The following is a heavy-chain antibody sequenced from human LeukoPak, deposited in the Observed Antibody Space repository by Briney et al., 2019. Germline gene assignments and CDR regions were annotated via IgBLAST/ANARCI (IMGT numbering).Heavy chain of an antibody. D-gene: IGHD3-16*02. CDR2: INWNGGST. Sequence: GGSQTLVCAVYFYIFDLCGVRCVRQAPGKGLEWVSGINWNGGSTGYADSVKGRFTISRDNAKNSLYLQMNSLRAEDTALYYSARGSHRRYVTFLLWGRGTLVTVSS. CDR1: FYIFDLCG. V-gene: IGHV3-20*04. J-gene: IGHJ4*02. CDR3: ARGSHRRYVTFLL.